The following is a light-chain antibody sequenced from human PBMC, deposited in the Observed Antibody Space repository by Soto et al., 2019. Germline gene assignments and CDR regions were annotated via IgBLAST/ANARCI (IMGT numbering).Light chain of an antibody. V-gene: IGKV1-39*01. CDR2: AAY. CDR1: QSISSY. J-gene: IGKJ5*01. Sequence: DIQMTQSPSSLSASVGDRVTITCRASQSISSYLNWYQQKPGKAPKLLIYAAYSLQSGVQSRFSGSGSGTDFTLTIRSLQPEDFATYYCQQSYSTTITFGQGTRRE. CDR3: QQSYSTTIT.